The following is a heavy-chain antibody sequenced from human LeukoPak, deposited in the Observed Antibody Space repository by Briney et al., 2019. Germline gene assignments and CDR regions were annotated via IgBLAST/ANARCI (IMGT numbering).Heavy chain of an antibody. CDR3: ARAVSSSWYSHYFDY. CDR2: IRSKANSYAT. V-gene: IGHV3-73*01. Sequence: GSLRLSCAAPGFTFSGSAMHWVRRASGKGRGWVGRIRSKANSYATASAASVKGRFTISRDDSKNTAYLQMNSLKPEDTAVYYCARAVSSSWYSHYFDYWGQGTLVTVSS. J-gene: IGHJ4*02. CDR1: GFTFSGSA. D-gene: IGHD6-13*01.